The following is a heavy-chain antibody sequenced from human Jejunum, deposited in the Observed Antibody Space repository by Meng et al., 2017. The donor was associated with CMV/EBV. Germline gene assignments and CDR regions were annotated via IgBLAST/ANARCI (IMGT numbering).Heavy chain of an antibody. J-gene: IGHJ5*02. CDR3: ARGLMGCTSTSCYSGWFDP. CDR1: YW. Sequence: YWMDWVRQVPGKGLVWVSLINSDGSNTSYADSVKGRFTISRDNAKNTLYLQMNSLRAEDTAVYYCARGLMGCTSTSCYSGWFDPWGQGTLVTVSS. V-gene: IGHV3-74*01. CDR2: INSDGSNT. D-gene: IGHD2-2*02.